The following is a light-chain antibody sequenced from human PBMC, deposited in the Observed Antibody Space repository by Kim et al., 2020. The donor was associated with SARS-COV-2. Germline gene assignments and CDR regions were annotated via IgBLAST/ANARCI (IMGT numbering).Light chain of an antibody. CDR1: SSDVGGYKY. J-gene: IGLJ1*01. V-gene: IGLV2-14*01. Sequence: SITISWTGTSSDVGGYKYVSWYQQHPGKAPKLVIYEVDNRPSGVSIRFSGSKSGNMASLTISGLQAEDEADYYCSSYIRGSTNYVFGTGTKVTVL. CDR2: EVD. CDR3: SSYIRGSTNYV.